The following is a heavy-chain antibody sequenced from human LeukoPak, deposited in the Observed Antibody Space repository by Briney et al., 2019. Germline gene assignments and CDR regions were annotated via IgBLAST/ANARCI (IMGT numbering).Heavy chain of an antibody. V-gene: IGHV3-30*18. CDR2: ISYDGSNK. J-gene: IGHJ4*02. Sequence: PGRSLRLSCAASGFAFSSYGMHWVRQGPGKGLEWVAVISYDGSNKYYADSVKGRFTISRDDSKNTLYLQMNSLIAEDTAVYYCAKGRGYCTGGNCYWGNYFDYWGQGTLVTVSS. CDR1: GFAFSSYG. D-gene: IGHD2-15*01. CDR3: AKGRGYCTGGNCYWGNYFDY.